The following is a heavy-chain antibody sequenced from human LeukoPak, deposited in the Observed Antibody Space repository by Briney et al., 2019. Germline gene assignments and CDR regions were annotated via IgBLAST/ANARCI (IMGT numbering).Heavy chain of an antibody. V-gene: IGHV3-74*01. D-gene: IGHD3-3*01. CDR2: INSDGNST. CDR1: GFTFSNYC. J-gene: IGHJ4*02. Sequence: GGSLRLSCAASGFTFSNYCMHWVRQAPGKGLVWVSRINSDGNSTSYADSVKGRFTISRDNAKNTLYLQINSLRAEDTAVYYCARDWSYDFWSGYYMEDWGQGTLVTVSS. CDR3: ARDWSYDFWSGYYMED.